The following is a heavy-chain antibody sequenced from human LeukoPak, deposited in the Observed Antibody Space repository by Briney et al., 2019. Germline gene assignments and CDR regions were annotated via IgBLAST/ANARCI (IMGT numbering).Heavy chain of an antibody. CDR3: AKVGSGNDYY. V-gene: IGHV3-30*18. Sequence: GGSLRLSCAASGFTFSSYAMSWVRQAPGKGLEWVTVISNDESNKYYADSVKGRFTISRDNSKNMLYLQMNSLRIEDTAVYYCAKVGSGNDYYWGQETLVTVSS. D-gene: IGHD5-12*01. CDR1: GFTFSSYA. CDR2: ISNDESNK. J-gene: IGHJ4*02.